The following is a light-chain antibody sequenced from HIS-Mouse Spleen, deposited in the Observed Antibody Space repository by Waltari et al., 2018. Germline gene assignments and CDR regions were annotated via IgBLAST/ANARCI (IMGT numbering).Light chain of an antibody. J-gene: IGLJ3*02. CDR2: RNN. CDR1: SSNIGSNY. Sequence: QSVLTQPPSASGTPGQRVTISCSGSSSNIGSNYVYWYQQLPGTAPKPLIYRNNPRPSGGPVRCSGSKSGTSASLAISGLRSEDEADYYCAAWDDSLSGWVFGGGTKLTVL. CDR3: AAWDDSLSGWV. V-gene: IGLV1-47*01.